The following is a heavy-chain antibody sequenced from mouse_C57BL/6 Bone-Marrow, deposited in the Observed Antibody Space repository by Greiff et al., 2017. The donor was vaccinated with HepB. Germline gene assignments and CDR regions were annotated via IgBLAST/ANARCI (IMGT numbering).Heavy chain of an antibody. Sequence: VQLQESGPELVKPGASVKISCKASGYAFSSSWMNWVKQRPGKGLEWIGRIYPGDGDTNYNGKFKGKATLTADKSSSTAYMQLSSLTSEDSAVYFCARRIYYDYDVGNYYAMDYWGQGTSVTVSS. D-gene: IGHD2-4*01. CDR3: ARRIYYDYDVGNYYAMDY. V-gene: IGHV1-82*01. CDR2: IYPGDGDT. J-gene: IGHJ4*01. CDR1: GYAFSSSW.